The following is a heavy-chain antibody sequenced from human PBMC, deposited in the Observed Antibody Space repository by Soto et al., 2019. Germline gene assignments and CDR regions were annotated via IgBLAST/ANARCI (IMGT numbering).Heavy chain of an antibody. J-gene: IGHJ4*02. D-gene: IGHD2-2*01. CDR1: GGSFSDYY. CDR2: INHSGSA. V-gene: IGHV4-34*02. CDR3: ARGPRTVVLPGALSFFDN. Sequence: QVQLQQWGAGLLKPSETLSLTCAVHGGSFSDYYWNWIRQPPGKGLEWIGDINHSGSAKYNPSLISRVTFSLGTSKNEFSLKLSSVTVAVTAVYYCARGPRTVVLPGALSFFDNWGQGTLVTVSP.